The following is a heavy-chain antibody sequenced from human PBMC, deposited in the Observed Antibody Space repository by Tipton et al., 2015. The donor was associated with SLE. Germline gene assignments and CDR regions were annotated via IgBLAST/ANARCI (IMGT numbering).Heavy chain of an antibody. CDR1: GYSFTSYW. V-gene: IGHV5-51*01. CDR3: ARRYAATAPFDY. CDR2: IYPGDSDT. J-gene: IGHJ4*02. D-gene: IGHD6-25*01. Sequence: QSGPEVKKPGESLKISCKGSGYSFTSYWIGWVRQMPGKGLEWMGIIYPGDSDTRYSPSFQGQVTISADKSIGTAYLRWISLKASDTAMYYCARRYAATAPFDYWGQGTLVTVSS.